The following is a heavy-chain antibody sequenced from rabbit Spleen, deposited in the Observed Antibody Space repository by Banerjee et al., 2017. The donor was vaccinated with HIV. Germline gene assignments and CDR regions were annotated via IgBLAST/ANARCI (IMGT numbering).Heavy chain of an antibody. CDR2: IDVTKHGNT. V-gene: IGHV1S45*01. CDR3: ARDSAGREDFSL. J-gene: IGHJ4*01. CDR1: GLDFSTNYW. Sequence: EESGGDLVKPEGSLTLTCTASGLDFSTNYWICWVRQAPGKGLEWIACIDVTKHGNTYYATWTRGRFTISETSSTTVTLQMTSLTAADTATYFCARDSAGREDFSLWGPGTLVTVS. D-gene: IGHD4-2*01.